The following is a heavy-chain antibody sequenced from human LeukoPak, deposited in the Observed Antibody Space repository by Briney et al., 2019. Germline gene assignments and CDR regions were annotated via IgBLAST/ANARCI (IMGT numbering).Heavy chain of an antibody. V-gene: IGHV1-69*13. Sequence: SVKVSCKASGGTFSSNAISWVRQAPGQGLEWMGGIIHVFGTPNYAQKFQGRVTITADESASTAYMELSSLRSDDTAVYNCARVVTPRYCSSPSCYWKGWFDPWGQGTLVTVSS. D-gene: IGHD2-2*01. CDR1: GGTFSSNA. J-gene: IGHJ5*02. CDR3: ARVVTPRYCSSPSCYWKGWFDP. CDR2: IIHVFGTP.